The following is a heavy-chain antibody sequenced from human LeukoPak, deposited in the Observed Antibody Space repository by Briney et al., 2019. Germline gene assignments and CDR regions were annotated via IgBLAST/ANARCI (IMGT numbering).Heavy chain of an antibody. CDR3: AIGVRMDNWDDEYLGFPTYFDF. D-gene: IGHD1-1*01. CDR2: FDPEDGET. Sequence: ASVKVSCKVSGYTLTDVSIHWVRQAPGKGLEWMGGFDPEDGETIYTQKFQGRVTTTEDTSTDTAYMELSSLRSDDTAVYYCAIGVRMDNWDDEYLGFPTYFDFWGQGTLVTVSS. CDR1: GYTLTDVS. J-gene: IGHJ4*02. V-gene: IGHV1-24*01.